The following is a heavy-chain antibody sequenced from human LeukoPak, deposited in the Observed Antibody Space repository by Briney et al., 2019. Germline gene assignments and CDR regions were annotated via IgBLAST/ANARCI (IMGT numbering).Heavy chain of an antibody. CDR1: GFTFDDYA. J-gene: IGHJ4*02. CDR2: ISSNGVSV. D-gene: IGHD1-26*01. V-gene: IGHV3-64*01. Sequence: PGGSLRLSCAASGFTFDDYAMHWVRQAPGKGLESVSVISSNGVSVYHANSVKGRFTISRDNSKNTVYLQMGSLRPEDMAVYSCARVRVGATAKGHYFDYWGQGTLVTVSS. CDR3: ARVRVGATAKGHYFDY.